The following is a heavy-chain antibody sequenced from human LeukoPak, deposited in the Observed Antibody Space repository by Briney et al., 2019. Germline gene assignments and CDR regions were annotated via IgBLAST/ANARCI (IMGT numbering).Heavy chain of an antibody. J-gene: IGHJ4*02. CDR2: IYHSGST. CDR1: GYSISSGYY. D-gene: IGHD6-13*01. V-gene: IGHV4-38-2*02. Sequence: PSETLSLTCTVSGYSISSGYYWGWTRQPPGKGLEWIGSIYHSGSTYYNPSLKSRVTISVDTSKNQFSLKLSSVTAADTAVYYCARHKPWRPNSSSWYFDYWGQGTLVTVSS. CDR3: ARHKPWRPNSSSWYFDY.